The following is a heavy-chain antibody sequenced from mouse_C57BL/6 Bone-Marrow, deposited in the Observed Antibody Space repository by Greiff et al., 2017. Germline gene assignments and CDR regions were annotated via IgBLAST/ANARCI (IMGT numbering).Heavy chain of an antibody. CDR3: GGYGSSQFAY. CDR1: GYTFTSYW. CDR2: IYPGSGST. J-gene: IGHJ3*01. Sequence: QVQLQQPGAELVKPGASVKMSCKASGYTFTSYWITWVKQRPGQGLEWIGDIYPGSGSTNYNEKFKSKATLTVDTASSTAYMQLSSLTSEDYAVYYCGGYGSSQFAYWGQGTLVTVSA. D-gene: IGHD1-1*01. V-gene: IGHV1-55*01.